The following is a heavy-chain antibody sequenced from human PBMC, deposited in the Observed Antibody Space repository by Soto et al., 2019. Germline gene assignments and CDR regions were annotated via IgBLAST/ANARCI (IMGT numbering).Heavy chain of an antibody. J-gene: IGHJ4*02. D-gene: IGHD3-22*01. Sequence: QLQLQESGPGLVKPSETLSLSCSVSGDSIRNRNYYWAWIRQPPGKGLEWIVSRYDDASTFYNPSLYRRVPLSIDTSKKQSSLKVTSVTAADAAVYYCARGIYLCPSGSYLEFWGQRTLVNVSS. CDR2: RYDDAST. CDR1: GDSIRNRNYY. V-gene: IGHV4-39*01. CDR3: ARGIYLCPSGSYLEF.